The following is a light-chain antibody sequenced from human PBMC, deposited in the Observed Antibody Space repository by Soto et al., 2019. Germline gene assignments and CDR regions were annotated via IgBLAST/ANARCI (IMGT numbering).Light chain of an antibody. CDR3: SSYTTTNPPVV. Sequence: QSALTQPASVSGSPGQSITISCTGTSSDIGTYDYVSWYQHHPGKAPKLMIYEVTNRTSGVSDRFSGSKSGKTASLTISGLQAEDEADYYCSSYTTTNPPVVFGGGTKLTVL. CDR2: EVT. CDR1: SSDIGTYDY. J-gene: IGLJ2*01. V-gene: IGLV2-14*01.